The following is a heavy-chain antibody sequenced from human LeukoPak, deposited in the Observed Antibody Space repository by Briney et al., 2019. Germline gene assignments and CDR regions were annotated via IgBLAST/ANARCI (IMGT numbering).Heavy chain of an antibody. V-gene: IGHV1-2*02. D-gene: IGHD3-22*01. CDR3: AREYYDSSAYNQEAIDY. CDR1: GYTFTGYY. Sequence: ASVMVSCKASGYTFTGYYMHWVRQAPGQGLEWLGWINPNSGGTNYAQKFQGRVTMTRDTSISTAYMELSRLRSDDTAVYYCAREYYDSSAYNQEAIDYWGQGTLVTVSS. CDR2: INPNSGGT. J-gene: IGHJ4*02.